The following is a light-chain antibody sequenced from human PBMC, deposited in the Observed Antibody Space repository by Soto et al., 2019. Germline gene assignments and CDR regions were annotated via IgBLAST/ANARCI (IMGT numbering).Light chain of an antibody. CDR2: EVT. V-gene: IGLV2-14*01. Sequence: QSALTQPASVSGSPGQSITLSCTGTGSDVGGFYYVSWYQQHPGKAPKLIIYEVTHRPSGVSDRFSASKSGNTASLTISGLQADDEADYYCCSYTTINTLLFGAGTQLTVL. CDR3: CSYTTINTLL. J-gene: IGLJ2*01. CDR1: GSDVGGFYY.